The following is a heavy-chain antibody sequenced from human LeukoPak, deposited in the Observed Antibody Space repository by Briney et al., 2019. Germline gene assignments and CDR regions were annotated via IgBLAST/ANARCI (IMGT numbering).Heavy chain of an antibody. CDR3: AKDSPVAGTLDY. D-gene: IGHD6-19*01. CDR2: IKQAGTEK. V-gene: IGHV3-7*01. J-gene: IGHJ4*02. Sequence: GGSLRLSCAASGFTFGSYWMNWVRQAPGKGLEWVANIKQAGTEKYYVDSVKGRFTISRDNAKNSLFLQMNSLRAEDTAVYYCAKDSPVAGTLDYWGQGTLVTVSS. CDR1: GFTFGSYW.